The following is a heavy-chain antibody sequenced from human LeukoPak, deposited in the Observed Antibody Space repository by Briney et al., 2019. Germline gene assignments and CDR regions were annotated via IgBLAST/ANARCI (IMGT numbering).Heavy chain of an antibody. CDR1: GFTFSSYW. J-gene: IGHJ5*02. CDR2: INSDGSST. Sequence: GGSLRLSCAASGFTFSSYWMHWVRQAPGKGLVWVSRINSDGSSTSYADSVKGRFTISRDNAKNTLYLQMNSLRAEDTAAYYCARERVGGWFDPWGQGTLVTVSS. V-gene: IGHV3-74*01. CDR3: ARERVGGWFDP.